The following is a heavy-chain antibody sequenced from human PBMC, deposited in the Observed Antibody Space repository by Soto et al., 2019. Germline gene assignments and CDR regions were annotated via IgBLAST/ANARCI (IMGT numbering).Heavy chain of an antibody. CDR2: ISSSSSSYI. CDR1: GFTFSSYS. Sequence: PGGSLRLSCAASGFTFSSYSMNWVRQAPGKGLEWVSSISSSSSSYIYYADSVKGRFTISRDNAKNSLYLQMNSLRAEDTAVYYCARSYSSGWYLFDYWGQGTLVTVSS. V-gene: IGHV3-21*01. D-gene: IGHD6-19*01. J-gene: IGHJ4*02. CDR3: ARSYSSGWYLFDY.